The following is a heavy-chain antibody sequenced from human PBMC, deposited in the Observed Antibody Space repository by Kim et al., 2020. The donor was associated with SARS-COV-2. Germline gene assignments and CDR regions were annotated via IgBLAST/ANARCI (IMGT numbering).Heavy chain of an antibody. V-gene: IGHV1-3*01. CDR2: INAGNGNT. Sequence: ASVKVSCKASGYTFTSYAMHWVRQAPGQRLEWMGWINAGNGNTKYSQKFQGRVTITRDTSASTAYMELSSLRSEDTAVYYCARGYYRPHMITFGGVIVVPPLDYWGQGTLVTVSS. J-gene: IGHJ4*02. D-gene: IGHD3-16*02. CDR1: GYTFTSYA. CDR3: ARGYYRPHMITFGGVIVVPPLDY.